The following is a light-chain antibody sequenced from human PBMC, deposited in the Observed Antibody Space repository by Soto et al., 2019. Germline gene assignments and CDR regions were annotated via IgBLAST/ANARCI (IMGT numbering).Light chain of an antibody. J-gene: IGKJ2*01. Sequence: EIVMTQSPATLSVSPGERATLSCRASQSISSNLAWYQQKPGQAPRLLIYGASTRATDIPARFSGSGSGTEFTLTISSLQSEDFAVYYCQQYNNLYTFGQGTKLEIK. CDR1: QSISSN. CDR2: GAS. CDR3: QQYNNLYT. V-gene: IGKV3-15*01.